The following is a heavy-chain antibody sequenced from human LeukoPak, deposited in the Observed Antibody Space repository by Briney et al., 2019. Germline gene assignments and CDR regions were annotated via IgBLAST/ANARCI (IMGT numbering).Heavy chain of an antibody. J-gene: IGHJ6*03. D-gene: IGHD2-2*01. CDR2: IYTSGST. Sequence: SETLSLTCTVSGGSISSYYWSWIRQPAGKGLEWIGRIYTSGSTNYNPSLKSRVTMSVDTSKNQFSLKLSSVTVADTAVYYCAREGCSSTSCYFPRYYYMDVWGKGTTVTVSS. V-gene: IGHV4-4*07. CDR1: GGSISSYY. CDR3: AREGCSSTSCYFPRYYYMDV.